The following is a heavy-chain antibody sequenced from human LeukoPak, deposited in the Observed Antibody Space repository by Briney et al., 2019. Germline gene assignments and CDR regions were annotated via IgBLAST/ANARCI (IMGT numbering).Heavy chain of an antibody. Sequence: GGSLRLSCAASGFTFSSYSMNWVRQAPGKGLEWVSSISSSSSYIYYADSVKGRFTISRDNAKNSLYLQMNSLRADDTAVYYCATLTDTNWFDPWGQGTLVTVSS. CDR3: ATLTDTNWFDP. CDR2: ISSSSSYI. V-gene: IGHV3-21*01. J-gene: IGHJ5*02. CDR1: GFTFSSYS.